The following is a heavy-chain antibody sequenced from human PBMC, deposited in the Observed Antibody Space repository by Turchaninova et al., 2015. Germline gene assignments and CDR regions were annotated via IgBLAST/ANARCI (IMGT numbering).Heavy chain of an antibody. Sequence: QVTLRESGLALVKPTETLTLPCLFSGFSLSTSGLWLTWIRQPPGKALEWLALIEWEGYKYYSSSLKTRLTIAKDSSKNQVVLTMTDMDPVDTATYYCARGVRYTYGKGSWFDPWGQGTLVSVSS. CDR2: IEWEGYK. D-gene: IGHD5-18*01. CDR1: GFSLSTSGLW. J-gene: IGHJ5*02. CDR3: ARGVRYTYGKGSWFDP. V-gene: IGHV2-70*01.